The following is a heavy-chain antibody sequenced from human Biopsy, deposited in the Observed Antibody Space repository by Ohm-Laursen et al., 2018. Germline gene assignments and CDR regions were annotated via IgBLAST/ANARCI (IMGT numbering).Heavy chain of an antibody. D-gene: IGHD3-22*01. CDR3: ATAIDRRFDY. Sequence: SLRLSCAASGFTFSDYYMSWIRQAPGKGLEFISYISSNSSTISYADSVKGRFTISRDNAKKSLYLQLNSLRAEDTAVYYCATAIDRRFDYWGQGTLVTVSS. CDR1: GFTFSDYY. CDR2: ISSNSSTI. J-gene: IGHJ4*02. V-gene: IGHV3-11*01.